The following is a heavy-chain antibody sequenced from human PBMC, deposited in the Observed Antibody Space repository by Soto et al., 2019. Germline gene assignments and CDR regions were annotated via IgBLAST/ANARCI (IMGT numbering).Heavy chain of an antibody. V-gene: IGHV3-66*01. D-gene: IGHD3-9*01. CDR1: GFTVSSNY. CDR2: IYSGGST. Sequence: GGSLRLSCAASGFTVSSNYMSWVRQAPGKGLEWVSVIYSGGSTYYADSVKGRFTISRDNAKNTVYLQMNSLRAEDTAVYYCARSPGGYYIVWGQGTTVTVSS. CDR3: ARSPGGYYIV. J-gene: IGHJ6*02.